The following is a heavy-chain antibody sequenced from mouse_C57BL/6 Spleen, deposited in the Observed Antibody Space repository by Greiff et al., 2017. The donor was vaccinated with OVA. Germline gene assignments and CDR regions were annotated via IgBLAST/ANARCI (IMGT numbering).Heavy chain of an antibody. J-gene: IGHJ2*01. V-gene: IGHV1-82*01. D-gene: IGHD3-1*01. CDR2: IYPGDGDT. CDR3: ARSGGGFDY. CDR1: GYAFSSSW. Sequence: LEESGPEPVKPGASVKISCKASGYAFSSSWMNWVKQRPGKGLEWIGRIYPGDGDTNYNGKFKGKATLTADKSSSTAYMQLSSLTSEDSAVYFCARSGGGFDYWGQGTTLTVSS.